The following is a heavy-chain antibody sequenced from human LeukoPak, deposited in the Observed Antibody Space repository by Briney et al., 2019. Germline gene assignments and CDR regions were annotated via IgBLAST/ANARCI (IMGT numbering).Heavy chain of an antibody. CDR1: GGTFSSYA. CDR2: IIPILGIA. J-gene: IGHJ6*02. Sequence: SVKVSCKASGGTFSSYAISWVRQAPGQGLEWMGRIIPILGIANYAQKFQGRVTITADKSTSTAYMELRSLRSDDTAVYYCARGLNLGSGSYFHYDGMDVWGRGTTVTVSS. D-gene: IGHD3-10*01. V-gene: IGHV1-69*04. CDR3: ARGLNLGSGSYFHYDGMDV.